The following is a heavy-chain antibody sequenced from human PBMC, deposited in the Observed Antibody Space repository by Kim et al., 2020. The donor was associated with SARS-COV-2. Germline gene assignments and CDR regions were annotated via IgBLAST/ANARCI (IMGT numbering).Heavy chain of an antibody. Sequence: PSLKSRVTMSVDTSKNQFSLKRSAVAAADTAVYYCARGVSFYAPWGMDVWGQGTTVTVSS. D-gene: IGHD4-17*01. CDR3: ARGVSFYAPWGMDV. V-gene: IGHV4-34*01. J-gene: IGHJ6*02.